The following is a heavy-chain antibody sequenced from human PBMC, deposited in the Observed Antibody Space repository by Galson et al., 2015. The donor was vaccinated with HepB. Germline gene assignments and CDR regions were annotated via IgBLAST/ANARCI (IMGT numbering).Heavy chain of an antibody. CDR2: VNPSGGST. CDR1: GYTFTSYY. V-gene: IGHV1-46*01. J-gene: IGHJ4*02. CDR3: ARGLLWLGELVPFDH. Sequence: SVKVSCKASGYTFTSYYMHWVRQAPGQGLEWMGMVNPSGGSTTYAQKFQGRVTMTRDTSTSTVYMELSSLRSEDTAVYYCARGLLWLGELVPFDHWGQGTMVTVSS. D-gene: IGHD3-10*01.